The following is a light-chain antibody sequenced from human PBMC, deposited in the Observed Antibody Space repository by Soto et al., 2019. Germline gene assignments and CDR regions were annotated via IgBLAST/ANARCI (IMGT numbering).Light chain of an antibody. Sequence: DIVMTQSPDSLAVSLGERATINCKSSQSVLYSSNNKNYVAWYQHKPGQPPKLLIYWASTRESGVPDRFSGSGSGTDFTLTISSLQAEDVAVYYCQQYYRPWTFGQGTKVEIK. J-gene: IGKJ1*01. CDR2: WAS. CDR1: QSVLYSSNNKNY. CDR3: QQYYRPWT. V-gene: IGKV4-1*01.